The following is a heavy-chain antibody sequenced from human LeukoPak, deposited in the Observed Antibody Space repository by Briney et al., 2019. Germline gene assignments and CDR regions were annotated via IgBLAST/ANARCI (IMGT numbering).Heavy chain of an antibody. Sequence: NAGGSLRLSCAASGFTFSSAYMSWVRQAPGKGLEWVGRIKSQTDGGSADYAAPVRGRFTISRDHSRTTLYLEMNSLKDEDTAVYYCTTVPAYTSGWFGGIGYWGQGTRVTVSS. J-gene: IGHJ4*02. V-gene: IGHV3-15*05. CDR2: IKSQTDGGSA. CDR1: GFTFSSAY. CDR3: TTVPAYTSGWFGGIGY. D-gene: IGHD6-19*01.